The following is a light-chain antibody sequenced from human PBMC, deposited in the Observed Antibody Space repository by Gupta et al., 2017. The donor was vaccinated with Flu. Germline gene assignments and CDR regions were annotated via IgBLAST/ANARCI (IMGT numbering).Light chain of an antibody. Sequence: QSVLTQPPPVSAASGQKDTISCSGSRSNIGNHYVSWYQQLPGTAPKLLIYDNDKRPSVIPDRFSGSKSGTSATLDITGLQTGDEADYYGGTWDSSLSACWVFGGGTKLTVL. J-gene: IGLJ3*02. CDR3: GTWDSSLSACWV. V-gene: IGLV1-51*01. CDR2: DND. CDR1: RSNIGNHY.